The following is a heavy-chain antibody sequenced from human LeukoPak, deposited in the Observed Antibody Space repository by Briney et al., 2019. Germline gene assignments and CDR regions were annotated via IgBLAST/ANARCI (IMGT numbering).Heavy chain of an antibody. D-gene: IGHD2-21*01. V-gene: IGHV1-46*01. CDR3: ARRSRLPTTPFDY. Sequence: ASVNVPCKASGYTFTSYYMHWVRQAPGQGLEWRRIINPSCGSTSYAQKFQGRVTMTRDTSTSTVYMELSSLRSEDTAVYYCARRSRLPTTPFDYWGQGTLVTVSS. J-gene: IGHJ4*02. CDR2: INPSCGST. CDR1: GYTFTSYY.